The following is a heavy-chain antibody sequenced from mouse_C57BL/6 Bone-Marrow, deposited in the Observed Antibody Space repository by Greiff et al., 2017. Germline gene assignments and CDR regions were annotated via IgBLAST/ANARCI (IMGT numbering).Heavy chain of an antibody. D-gene: IGHD2-4*01. Sequence: QVHVKQPGAELVMPGASVKLSCKASGYTFTSYWMHWVKQRPGQGLEWIGEIDPSDSYTNYNQKFKGKSTLTVDKSSSTAYMPLSSLTSVDSAVYYCARYYYDFPHYYARDYWGQGTSVTVSS. CDR3: ARYYYDFPHYYARDY. V-gene: IGHV1-69*01. CDR2: IDPSDSYT. CDR1: GYTFTSYW. J-gene: IGHJ4*01.